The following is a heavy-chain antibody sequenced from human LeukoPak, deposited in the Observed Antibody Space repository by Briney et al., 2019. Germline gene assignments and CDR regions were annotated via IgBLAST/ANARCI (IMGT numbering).Heavy chain of an antibody. CDR1: GYTFTGYY. CDR2: INPNSGGT. D-gene: IGHD5-12*01. CDR3: ARTLQSGYDPTIDY. V-gene: IGHV1-2*02. J-gene: IGHJ4*02. Sequence: GASVKVSCKASGYTFTGYYMHWVRQAPGQGLEWMGWINPNSGGTNYAQKFQGRVTMTRGTSISTAYMELSRLRSDDTAVYYCARTLQSGYDPTIDYWGQGTLVTVSS.